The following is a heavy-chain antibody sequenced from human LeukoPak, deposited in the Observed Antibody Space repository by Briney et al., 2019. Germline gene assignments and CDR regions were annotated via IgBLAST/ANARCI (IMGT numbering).Heavy chain of an antibody. V-gene: IGHV1-69*13. CDR1: GGTFSSYG. J-gene: IGHJ6*04. CDR2: IITIFGAA. D-gene: IGHD3-10*01. Sequence: SLTLSCKASGGTFSSYGISWVRQAPGPGLELMGGIITIFGAATYDKKSHGRVTITADQSTSTAYMELSSLRSEDTAVYYCARDRNSLYYYGSGSYPPQSYYYYYCMDVWGKGTTVTVSS. CDR3: ARDRNSLYYYGSGSYPPQSYYYYYCMDV.